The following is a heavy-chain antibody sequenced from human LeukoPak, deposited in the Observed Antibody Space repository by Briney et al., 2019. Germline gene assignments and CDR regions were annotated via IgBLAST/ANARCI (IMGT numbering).Heavy chain of an antibody. CDR3: ARASGPFDF. J-gene: IGHJ4*02. D-gene: IGHD3-10*01. V-gene: IGHV3-33*01. Sequence: GGSLRLSCAASGFIFSTYGLHWVRQAPGKGLEWGAVIFSDGYTKYYAASVKDRFTIPRDNSKNTLYLHMNSLIPGDTGVYYCARASGPFDFWGQGNLLTVSS. CDR1: GFIFSTYG. CDR2: IFSDGYTK.